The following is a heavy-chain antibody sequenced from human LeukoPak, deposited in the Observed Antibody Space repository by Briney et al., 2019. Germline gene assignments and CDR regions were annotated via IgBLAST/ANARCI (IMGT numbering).Heavy chain of an antibody. CDR3: ARDKGTSYLSSFDY. J-gene: IGHJ4*02. CDR2: IGPAGDT. Sequence: PGGSLRLSCAASGFTFRNYDMHWVRQATGKGLEWVSAIGPAGDTYYVDSVKGRFTVSRENAKNSLYLQMNSLRAADTAVYYCARDKGTSYLSSFDYWGQGTLVTVSS. D-gene: IGHD6-6*01. V-gene: IGHV3-13*01. CDR1: GFTFRNYD.